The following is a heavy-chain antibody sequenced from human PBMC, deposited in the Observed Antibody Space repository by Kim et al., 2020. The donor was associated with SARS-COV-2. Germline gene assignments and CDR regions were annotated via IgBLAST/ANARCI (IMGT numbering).Heavy chain of an antibody. D-gene: IGHD3-3*01. CDR1: GGSISSYY. Sequence: SETLSLTCTVSGGSISSYYWSWIRQPPGKGLEWIGYIYYSGSTNYNPSLKSRVTISVDTSKNQFSLKLSSVTAADTAVYYCASSQLAHFYDFWSGPEGGWFDPWGQGTLVTVSS. CDR2: IYYSGST. J-gene: IGHJ5*02. CDR3: ASSQLAHFYDFWSGPEGGWFDP. V-gene: IGHV4-59*13.